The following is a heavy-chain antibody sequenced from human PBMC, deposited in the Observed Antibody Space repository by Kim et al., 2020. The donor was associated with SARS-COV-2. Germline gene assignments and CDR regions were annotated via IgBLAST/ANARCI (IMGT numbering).Heavy chain of an antibody. Sequence: GGSLRLSCAASGFTFSSYWMSWVRQAPGKGLEWVANIKQDGSEKYYVDSVKGRFTISRDNAKNSLYLQMNSLRAEDTAVYYCARDAAAVPLVRGVYYFYGMDVWGQGNTVTVSS. CDR2: IKQDGSEK. V-gene: IGHV3-7*01. J-gene: IGHJ6*02. CDR1: GFTFSSYW. D-gene: IGHD6-13*01. CDR3: ARDAAAVPLVRGVYYFYGMDV.